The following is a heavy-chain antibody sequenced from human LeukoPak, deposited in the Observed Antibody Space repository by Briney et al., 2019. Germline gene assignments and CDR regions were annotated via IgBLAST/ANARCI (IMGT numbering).Heavy chain of an antibody. D-gene: IGHD3-22*01. Sequence: GGSLRLSCAASGFTFHDYGMSWVRRAPGKGLEWVSGINWNGDSTNYADSVKGRFTISRDNAKNSLYLQVNSLRAEDTALYYCARGFYYDSGATWRAFNIWGQGTMVTVTS. CDR2: INWNGDST. V-gene: IGHV3-20*04. CDR3: ARGFYYDSGATWRAFNI. J-gene: IGHJ3*02. CDR1: GFTFHDYG.